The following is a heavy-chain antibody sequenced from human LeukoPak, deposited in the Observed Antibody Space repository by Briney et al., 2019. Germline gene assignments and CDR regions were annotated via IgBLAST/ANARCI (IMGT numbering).Heavy chain of an antibody. CDR1: GGSVSSGSYY. CDR3: ARGGRWLQE. Sequence: SETLSLTCTVSGGSVSSGSYYWSWIRQPPGKGLEWIGYIYYSGSTNYNPSLKSRVTISVDTSKNQFSLKLSSVTAADTAVYYCARGGRWLQEWGQGTLVTVSS. CDR2: IYYSGST. J-gene: IGHJ4*02. D-gene: IGHD5-24*01. V-gene: IGHV4-61*01.